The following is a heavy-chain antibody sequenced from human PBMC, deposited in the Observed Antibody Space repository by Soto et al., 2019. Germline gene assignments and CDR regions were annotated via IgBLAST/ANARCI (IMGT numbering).Heavy chain of an antibody. CDR3: AKITYSDYGDYGFGSFDI. Sequence: GGSLRLSCAASGFTFSSYAMSWVRQAPGKGLEWVSAISGSGGSTYYADSVKGRFTISRDNSKNTLYLQMNSLRAGDTAVYYCAKITYSDYGDYGFGSFDIWGQGTMVTVSS. J-gene: IGHJ3*02. CDR1: GFTFSSYA. CDR2: ISGSGGST. D-gene: IGHD4-17*01. V-gene: IGHV3-23*01.